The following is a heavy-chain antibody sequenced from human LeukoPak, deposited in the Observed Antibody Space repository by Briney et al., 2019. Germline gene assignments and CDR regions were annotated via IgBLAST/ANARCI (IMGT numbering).Heavy chain of an antibody. CDR2: ISFDVSNT. J-gene: IGHJ4*02. Sequence: RSLRLSCAPSGFTFTSYATHWGRHAPEEGLEWVAVISFDVSNTYTAQSVKGRFTISRDNSKNTLYLQMNSLRAEDTAVYYCAIVLPNGGHCLGGGYDYWGQGALVTVSS. V-gene: IGHV3-30*04. D-gene: IGHD3-16*01. CDR3: AIVLPNGGHCLGGGYDY. CDR1: GFTFTSYA.